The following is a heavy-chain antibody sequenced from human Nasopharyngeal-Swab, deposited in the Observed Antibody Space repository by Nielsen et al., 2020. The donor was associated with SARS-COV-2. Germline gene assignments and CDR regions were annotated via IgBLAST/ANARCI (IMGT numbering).Heavy chain of an antibody. CDR1: GGTISSGDYD. D-gene: IGHD2-2*01. J-gene: IGHJ4*02. V-gene: IGHV4-30-4*01. Sequence: SETLSLTCTVSGGTISSGDYDWSWIRQPTGKGLEWIGYIYYSGSHYYNPSIKSRVTISVDTSKNQFPLKLSPVTAADTAVYYCQSYQLLRRSYFDFWGQGTLVTVSS. CDR2: IYYSGSH. CDR3: QSYQLLRRSYFDF.